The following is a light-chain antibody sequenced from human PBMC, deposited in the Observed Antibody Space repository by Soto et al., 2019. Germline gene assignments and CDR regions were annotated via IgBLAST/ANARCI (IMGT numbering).Light chain of an antibody. Sequence: SQSPSTLSVSTGERATLSCRASQSVTNNLAWYQQKPGQAPRLLIYGASTRASGIPARFSGSGSGTDFTLTISSLQSEDFAVYYCQQFNKWPRTFAQGTKV. CDR3: QQFNKWPRT. CDR2: GAS. V-gene: IGKV3-15*01. J-gene: IGKJ1*01. CDR1: QSVTNN.